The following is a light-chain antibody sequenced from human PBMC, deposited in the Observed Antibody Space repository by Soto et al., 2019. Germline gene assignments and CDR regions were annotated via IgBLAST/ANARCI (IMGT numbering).Light chain of an antibody. V-gene: IGKV1-39*01. J-gene: IGKJ2*01. CDR2: AAS. CDR1: QSISSH. CDR3: QQSYSRPYT. Sequence: DIQMTQSPSSLSASVGDRVTITCRASQSISSHLNWYQQKPGKAPKFLIYAASSLQSGVPSRFSGSGSGTDFTLTITSLQPEDFATYYCQQSYSRPYTFGQGIKLEIK.